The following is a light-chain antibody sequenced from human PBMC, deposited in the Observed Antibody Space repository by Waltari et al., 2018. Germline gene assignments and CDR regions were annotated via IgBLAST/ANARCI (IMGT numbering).Light chain of an antibody. Sequence: DIPMTQSPSSLSASVGDSVTITCRASQSISSYLNWYQQKPGKAPKLLIYAASSLQSGVPSRFSGSGSGKDFTLTISSLQPEDCATYYCQQSYSTRLTFGPGTKVDIK. CDR3: QQSYSTRLT. J-gene: IGKJ3*01. V-gene: IGKV1-39*01. CDR1: QSISSY. CDR2: AAS.